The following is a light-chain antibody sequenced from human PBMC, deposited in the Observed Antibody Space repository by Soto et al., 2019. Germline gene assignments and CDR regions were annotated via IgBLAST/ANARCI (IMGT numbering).Light chain of an antibody. CDR3: QQYVCSPCT. V-gene: IGKV3-20*01. CDR1: QSVSSSY. CDR2: GAS. J-gene: IGKJ4*02. Sequence: EIVLKQSPGTLSLSPGERATLSCRASQSVSSSYLAWYQQKPGQAPRPLIYGASSRAIGIPDRFSGSGSGTDFTLTISRLEPEDFLVYYSQQYVCSPCTFSQRTML.